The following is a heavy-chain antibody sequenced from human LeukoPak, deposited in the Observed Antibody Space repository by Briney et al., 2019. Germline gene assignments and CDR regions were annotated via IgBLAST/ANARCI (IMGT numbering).Heavy chain of an antibody. D-gene: IGHD6-19*01. Sequence: PGRSLRLSCSACGFSLSTYAIHCVRHAPGKGLEWGADISYDGSTKYYADSVKGRFTISRDNSKNTLYLQMNSLRAEDTAGYYCAKGTGSGWFDCFDYWGQGTLVTVSS. CDR3: AKGTGSGWFDCFDY. CDR1: GFSLSTYA. CDR2: ISYDGSTK. J-gene: IGHJ4*02. V-gene: IGHV3-30*18.